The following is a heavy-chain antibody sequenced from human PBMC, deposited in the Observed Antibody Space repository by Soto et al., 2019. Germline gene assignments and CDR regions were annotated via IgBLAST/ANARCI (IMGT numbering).Heavy chain of an antibody. CDR2: ISYDGSNK. CDR3: ARAHDHITMILASGYGY. J-gene: IGHJ4*02. Sequence: QVQLVESGGGVVQPGRSLRLSCAASGFTFSSYAMHWVRQAPGKGLEWVAVISYDGSNKYYADSVKGRFTISRDNSKNTLYLQMNSLRAEDTAVYYCARAHDHITMILASGYGYWGQGTLVTVSS. D-gene: IGHD3-22*01. CDR1: GFTFSSYA. V-gene: IGHV3-30-3*01.